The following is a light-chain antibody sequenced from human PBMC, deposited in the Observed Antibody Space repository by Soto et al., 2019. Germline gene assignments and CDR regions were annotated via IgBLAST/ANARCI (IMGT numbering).Light chain of an antibody. CDR3: SSYSSTDALLV. J-gene: IGLJ2*01. V-gene: IGLV2-14*01. Sequence: QSVLTQPASISGSPGQSITISCTGTFSDIGTYNFVSWYQFHPDEVPKLIIYEVTDRPSGVSDRFSGSKSGDTATLTISGLRPEDESFYLCSSYSSTDALLVFGGGTKLTVL. CDR1: FSDIGTYNF. CDR2: EVT.